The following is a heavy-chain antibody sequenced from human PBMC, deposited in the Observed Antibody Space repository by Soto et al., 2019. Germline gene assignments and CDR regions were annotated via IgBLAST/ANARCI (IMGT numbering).Heavy chain of an antibody. Sequence: GGSLRLSCADSGFTFSPYNINWVRQAPGKGLEWVSRISNDGTGTTYADSVQGRFTVSRDNSKTTVYLQMNRLRPEDTAVYFCVRDQDSRGYSVFNLWGQGTQVTV. V-gene: IGHV3-74*01. CDR1: GFTFSPYN. D-gene: IGHD3-22*01. CDR2: ISNDGTGT. J-gene: IGHJ5*02. CDR3: VRDQDSRGYSVFNL.